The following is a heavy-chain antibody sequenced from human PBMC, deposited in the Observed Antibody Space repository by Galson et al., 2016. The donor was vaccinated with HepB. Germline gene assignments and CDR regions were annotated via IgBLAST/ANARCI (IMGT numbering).Heavy chain of an antibody. V-gene: IGHV1-3*01. J-gene: IGHJ3*02. CDR1: GYTFTSYA. D-gene: IGHD2-15*01. Sequence: SVKVSCKASGYTFTSYALHWVRQAPGQGLEWMGWIDGGSGNRKYSQKFQGRVTITRDTSASTAYMELSSLRSEDTAVYFCARDCSGGSCPTGGWDVFDIWGQGTKVLVSS. CDR2: IDGGSGNR. CDR3: ARDCSGGSCPTGGWDVFDI.